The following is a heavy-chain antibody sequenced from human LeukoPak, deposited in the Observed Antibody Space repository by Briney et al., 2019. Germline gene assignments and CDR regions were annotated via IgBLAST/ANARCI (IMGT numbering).Heavy chain of an antibody. J-gene: IGHJ4*02. D-gene: IGHD1-26*01. CDR2: IRYDGSNK. CDR1: GFTFSSYC. V-gene: IGHV3-30*02. Sequence: GSLRLPCAASGFTFSSYCMHWGRRAPGKGVEGGAFIRYDGSNKYYADSVKGRFTISRDNSKNTLYLQMNSLRAEDTAVYYCAKDSQWELDYWGQGTLVTVSS. CDR3: AKDSQWELDY.